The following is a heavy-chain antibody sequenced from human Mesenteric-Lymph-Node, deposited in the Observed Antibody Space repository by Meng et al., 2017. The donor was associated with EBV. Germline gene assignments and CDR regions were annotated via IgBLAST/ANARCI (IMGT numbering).Heavy chain of an antibody. CDR2: ISPHNGDT. CDR1: GYTFSSFG. Sequence: QVQRVQSGCRGKKRGAPVKVSCNASGYTFSSFGVSWVRQAPGQGLEWMGWISPHNGDTNYAQKLQGRVTMTTDTSTSTAYMELRSLRSDDTAVYYCTRDGYNRDFDYWGQGTLVTVSS. J-gene: IGHJ4*02. D-gene: IGHD5-24*01. CDR3: TRDGYNRDFDY. V-gene: IGHV1-18*01.